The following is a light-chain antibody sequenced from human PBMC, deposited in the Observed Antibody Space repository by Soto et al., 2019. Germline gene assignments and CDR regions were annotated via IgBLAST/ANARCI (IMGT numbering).Light chain of an antibody. CDR3: SSYTSSSTTLYG. CDR2: DVS. CDR1: SSDVGGYNY. Sequence: QSALTQPASVSGSPGHSITISCTGTSSDVGGYNYVSWYQQHPGKAPKLMIYDVSNRPSGVSNRFSGSKSGNTASLTISGLQAEEEADYYCSSYTSSSTTLYGFGTGTKVTVL. J-gene: IGLJ1*01. V-gene: IGLV2-14*01.